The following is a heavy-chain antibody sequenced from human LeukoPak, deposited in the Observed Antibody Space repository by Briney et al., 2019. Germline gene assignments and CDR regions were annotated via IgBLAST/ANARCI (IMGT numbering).Heavy chain of an antibody. Sequence: GGSLRLSCAASGFTFSSNYMSWVRQAPGKGLEWVSVIYSGGSTYYADSVKGRFTISRDNSKNTLYLQMNSLRAEDTAVYYCARGGSSSGYFDYWGQGTLVTVSS. CDR3: ARGGSSSGYFDY. V-gene: IGHV3-53*01. CDR2: IYSGGST. CDR1: GFTFSSNY. D-gene: IGHD6-6*01. J-gene: IGHJ4*02.